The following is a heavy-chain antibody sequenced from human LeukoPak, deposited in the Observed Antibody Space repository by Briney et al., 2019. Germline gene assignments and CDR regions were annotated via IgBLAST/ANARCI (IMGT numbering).Heavy chain of an antibody. CDR1: GGSISSYY. CDR2: IYYSGST. V-gene: IGHV4-59*13. CDR3: ARGLHLNWFDP. Sequence: SETLSLTCTVSGGSISSYYWSWIRQPPGKGLEWIGYIYYSGSTNYNPSLKSRVTISVDTSKNQFSLKLSSVTAADTAVYYCARGLHLNWFDPWGQGSLVTVSS. J-gene: IGHJ5*02. D-gene: IGHD4-11*01.